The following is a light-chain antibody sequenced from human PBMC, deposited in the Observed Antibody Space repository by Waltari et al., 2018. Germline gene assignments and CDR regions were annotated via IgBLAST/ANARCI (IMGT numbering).Light chain of an antibody. CDR2: DVS. J-gene: IGLJ2*01. V-gene: IGLV2-11*01. Sequence: QSALTQPRAVSGSPGQSVTISCTGTSSDVGGYNFVSWYQHHPGKAPKLMIYDVSERPSGVPDRFSGSKSGNTASLTISGLQAEDEADYHCCSYAGSLAVFGGGTKVTVL. CDR1: SSDVGGYNF. CDR3: CSYAGSLAV.